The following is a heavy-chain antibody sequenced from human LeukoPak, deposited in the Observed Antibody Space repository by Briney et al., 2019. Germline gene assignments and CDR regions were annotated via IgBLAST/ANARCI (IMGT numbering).Heavy chain of an antibody. D-gene: IGHD3-10*01. V-gene: IGHV4-34*01. Sequence: PSETLSLTCAVYGGSVSGYYWSWIRQPPGKGLEWTGEINHSGSTNYNPSLKSRVTISVDTSKNQFSLKLSSVTAADTAVYYCARTTYYYGSGSYYNNWFDPWGQGTLVTVSS. CDR2: INHSGST. J-gene: IGHJ5*02. CDR1: GGSVSGYY. CDR3: ARTTYYYGSGSYYNNWFDP.